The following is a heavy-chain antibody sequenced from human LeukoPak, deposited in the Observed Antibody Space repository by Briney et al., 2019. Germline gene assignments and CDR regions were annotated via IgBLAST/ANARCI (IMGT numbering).Heavy chain of an antibody. J-gene: IGHJ4*02. D-gene: IGHD5-12*01. CDR2: ISAYNGNT. CDR3: ARDPSMVAIYFYLDY. Sequence: ASVKVSCKASGYTFTSYGISWVRQAPGQGLEWMGWISAYNGNTNYAQKLQGRVTMTTDTSTSTAYMELRSLRSDDTAVYYCARDPSMVAIYFYLDYWSQGTLVTVSS. CDR1: GYTFTSYG. V-gene: IGHV1-18*01.